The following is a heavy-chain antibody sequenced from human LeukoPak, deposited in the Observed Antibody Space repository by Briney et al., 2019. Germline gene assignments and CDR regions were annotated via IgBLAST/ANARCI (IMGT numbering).Heavy chain of an antibody. Sequence: ASVNVSCKASGGTFSNYAISWVRQAPGQGLEWMGGIIPLFGTANYAQKFQGRVTITADESTSTAYMELSSLRSEDTAVYYCARDSSEFRSLIPHWGQGTQVTVSS. D-gene: IGHD2-21*01. V-gene: IGHV1-69*13. CDR2: IIPLFGTA. J-gene: IGHJ1*01. CDR1: GGTFSNYA. CDR3: ARDSSEFRSLIPH.